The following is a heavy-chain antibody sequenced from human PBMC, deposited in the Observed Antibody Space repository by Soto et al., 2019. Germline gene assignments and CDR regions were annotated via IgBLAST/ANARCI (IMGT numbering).Heavy chain of an antibody. V-gene: IGHV1-2*02. CDR1: GYTFTGYY. CDR2: INPNSGGT. Sequence: ASVKVSCKASGYTFTGYYMHWVRQAPGQGLEWMGWINPNSGGTNYAQKFQGRVTMTRDTSISTAYMELSRLRSDDTAVYYCARPSHCSSTSCYKHWGQGTLVTV. J-gene: IGHJ1*01. CDR3: ARPSHCSSTSCYKH. D-gene: IGHD2-2*02.